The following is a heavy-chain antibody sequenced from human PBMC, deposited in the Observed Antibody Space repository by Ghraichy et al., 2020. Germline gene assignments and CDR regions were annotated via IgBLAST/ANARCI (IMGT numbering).Heavy chain of an antibody. CDR3: TKDSGWESAY. J-gene: IGHJ4*02. V-gene: IGHV3-23*01. CDR2: ISGDSRHT. Sequence: GGSLRLSCAASGLSFRDSGMSWVRQGQGKGLEWVAGISGDSRHTYYGDSVRGRFSISRDSSKDILYLQMNTLRDEDTAVYYCTKDSGWESAYWGQGTLVTVSS. D-gene: IGHD6-19*01. CDR1: GLSFRDSG.